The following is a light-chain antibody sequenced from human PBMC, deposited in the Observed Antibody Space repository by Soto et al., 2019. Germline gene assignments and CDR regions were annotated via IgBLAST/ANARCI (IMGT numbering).Light chain of an antibody. Sequence: DSKLTRSHYILRASVGDRVNISVRASQSISSWLAWYQQKPGKAPKLLIYAASTLQSGVPSRFSGRGSMTDMTTASTFLQTDDFATKCCQQYNVYWTFGQGTKVDIK. CDR2: AAS. J-gene: IGKJ1*01. V-gene: IGKV1-5*01. CDR3: QQYNVYWT. CDR1: QSISSW.